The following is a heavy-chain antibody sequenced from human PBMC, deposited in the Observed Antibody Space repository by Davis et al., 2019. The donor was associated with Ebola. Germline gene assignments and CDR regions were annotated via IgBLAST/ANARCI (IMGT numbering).Heavy chain of an antibody. CDR1: GGSISSYY. J-gene: IGHJ4*02. CDR2: IHYTGST. CDR3: AREVCGGGSCYSEL. V-gene: IGHV4-59*01. Sequence: PSETLSLTCTVSGGSISSYYWTWIRQPPGKGLEWIGYIHYTGSTNYNPSLKSRVTMSLDTSNDQIFLKLSSVTAADTAIYYCAREVCGGGSCYSELWGQGTLVTVSS. D-gene: IGHD2-15*01.